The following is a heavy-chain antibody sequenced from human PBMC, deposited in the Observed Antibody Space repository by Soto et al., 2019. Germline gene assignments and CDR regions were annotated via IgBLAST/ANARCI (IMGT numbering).Heavy chain of an antibody. CDR2: IYHSGST. J-gene: IGHJ4*02. CDR3: ASSAPSSYYDFWSGYPGGY. CDR1: GYSISSGYY. D-gene: IGHD3-3*01. V-gene: IGHV4-38-2*02. Sequence: SETLSLTCTVSGYSISSGYYWGWIRQPPGQGLEWIGSIYHSGSTYYNPSLKSRVTISVDTSKNQFSLKLSSVTAADTAVYYCASSAPSSYYDFWSGYPGGYWGQGTLVTVSS.